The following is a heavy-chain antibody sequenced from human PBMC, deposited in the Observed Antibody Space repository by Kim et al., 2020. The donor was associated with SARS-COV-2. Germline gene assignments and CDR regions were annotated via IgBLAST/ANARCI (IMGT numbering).Heavy chain of an antibody. J-gene: IGHJ4*02. CDR2: IYYSGST. CDR3: ARVWGVGAAAGI. CDR1: GGSVSSGSYY. V-gene: IGHV4-61*01. D-gene: IGHD6-13*01. Sequence: SETLSLTCTVSGGSVSSGSYYWSWIRQPPGKGLEWIGYIYYSGSTNYNPSLKSRVTISVDTSKNQFSLKLSSVTAADTAVYYCARVWGVGAAAGIWGQGTLVTVSS.